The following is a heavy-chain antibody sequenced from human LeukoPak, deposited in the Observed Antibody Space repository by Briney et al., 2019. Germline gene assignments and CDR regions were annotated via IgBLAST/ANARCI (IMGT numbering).Heavy chain of an antibody. CDR3: ARGVVVAATLPDWFDP. D-gene: IGHD2-15*01. J-gene: IGHJ5*02. Sequence: GASVKVSCKASGYTFTSYGISWVRQAPGQGLEWMGWISAYNGNTNYAQKLQGRVTMTTDTSTSTAYMELRSLRSDDTAVYYCARGVVVAATLPDWFDPWGQGTLVTVSS. CDR2: ISAYNGNT. V-gene: IGHV1-18*01. CDR1: GYTFTSYG.